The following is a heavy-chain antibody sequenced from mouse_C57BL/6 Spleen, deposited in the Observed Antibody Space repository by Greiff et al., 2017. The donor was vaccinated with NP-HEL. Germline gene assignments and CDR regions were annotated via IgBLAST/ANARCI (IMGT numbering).Heavy chain of an antibody. CDR2: IYPGDGDT. V-gene: IGHV1-82*01. CDR3: ARSNYGSSHYFDY. CDR1: GYAFTSSW. J-gene: IGHJ2*01. D-gene: IGHD1-1*01. Sequence: QVQLQQSGPELVKPGASVKISCKASGYAFTSSWMNWVKQRPGKGLEWIGRIYPGDGDTNYNGKFKGKATLTADKPSSTAYMQLSSLTSEDSAVYFCARSNYGSSHYFDYWGQGTTLTVSS.